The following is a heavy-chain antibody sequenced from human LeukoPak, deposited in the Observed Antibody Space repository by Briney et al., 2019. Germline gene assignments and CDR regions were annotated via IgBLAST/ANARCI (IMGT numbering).Heavy chain of an antibody. V-gene: IGHV3-23*01. CDR3: IGGRGVWSGYDI. CDR1: GFTFSSYA. Sequence: PGGSLRLSCAASGFTFSSYAMSWVRQAPGKGLEWVSAISGSGGSTYYADSVKGRFTISRDNSKNTLYLQMNSLRAEDTAVYYCIGGRGVWSGYDIWGQGTMVTVSS. CDR2: ISGSGGST. D-gene: IGHD3-3*01. J-gene: IGHJ3*02.